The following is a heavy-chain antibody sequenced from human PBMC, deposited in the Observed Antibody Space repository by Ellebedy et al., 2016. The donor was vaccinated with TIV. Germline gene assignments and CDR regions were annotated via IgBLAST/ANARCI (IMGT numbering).Heavy chain of an antibody. Sequence: AASVKVSCKASESTLTNYYMHWVRQAPGQGLEWMGILTPTGGSTSYAQKFQGRVTMTRDTSTSTVNMELSSLRSEDTAVYYCAREGSLYGDYGNRFDPWGQGTLVTVSS. CDR3: AREGSLYGDYGNRFDP. CDR1: ESTLTNYY. D-gene: IGHD4-17*01. CDR2: LTPTGGST. V-gene: IGHV1-46*01. J-gene: IGHJ5*02.